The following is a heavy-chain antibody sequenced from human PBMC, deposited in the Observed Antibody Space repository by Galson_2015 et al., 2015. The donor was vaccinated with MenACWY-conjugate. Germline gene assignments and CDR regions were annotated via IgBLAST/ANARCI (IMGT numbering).Heavy chain of an antibody. CDR3: ARSYVPGSDRKNYYMDI. CDR1: GFTFSSYS. J-gene: IGHJ6*03. CDR2: ISGSSNYI. Sequence: SLRLSCAGSGFTFSSYSMNWVRQAPGMGLEWVSCISGSSNYIYYADSVKGRFTISRDNAKNSLYLQMNSLRAEDTAVYYCARSYVPGSDRKNYYMDIWGRGTTVTVSS. D-gene: IGHD3-16*01. V-gene: IGHV3-21*01.